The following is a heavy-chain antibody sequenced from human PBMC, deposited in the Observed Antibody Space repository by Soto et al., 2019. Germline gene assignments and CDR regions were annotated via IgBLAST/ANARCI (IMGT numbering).Heavy chain of an antibody. V-gene: IGHV4-61*01. CDR2: IYYSGST. CDR3: ARVSSSWGLVNYFDY. J-gene: IGHJ4*02. CDR1: GGSVSSGSYY. D-gene: IGHD6-13*01. Sequence: QVQLQESGPGLVKPSETLSLTCTVSGGSVSSGSYYWGWIRQPPGKGLEYIGYIYYSGSTNYNPSLKSRVTISVDASKNQFYLKLSAVTAADTAVYYCARVSSSWGLVNYFDYWGQGTLVTVSS.